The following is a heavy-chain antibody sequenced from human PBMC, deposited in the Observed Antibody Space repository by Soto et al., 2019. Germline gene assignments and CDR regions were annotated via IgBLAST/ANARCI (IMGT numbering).Heavy chain of an antibody. D-gene: IGHD3-16*01. CDR2: ISGRGAST. V-gene: IGHV3-23*01. CDR1: GFTFTSYA. J-gene: IGHJ4*02. Sequence: EVQLLESGGGLGQPGGSLRLSCAASGFTFTSYAMTWVRQAPGKGLEWVSTISGRGASTYYADSVKGRFTISRDNFKHTVFLQVNSLRVEDTAIYYCAKGLAEDDRPGVLDYWGQGTLVTVSS. CDR3: AKGLAEDDRPGVLDY.